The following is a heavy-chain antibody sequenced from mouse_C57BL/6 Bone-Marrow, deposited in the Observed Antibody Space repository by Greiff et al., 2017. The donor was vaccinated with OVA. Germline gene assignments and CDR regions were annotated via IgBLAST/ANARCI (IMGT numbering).Heavy chain of an antibody. J-gene: IGHJ3*01. CDR3: ARSPLYGPAWFAY. D-gene: IGHD1-1*02. Sequence: QVHVKQPGAELVKPGASVKMSCKASGYTFTSYWITWVKQRPGQGLEWIGDIYPGSGSTNYNEKFKSKATLTVDTSSSTAYMQLSSLTYEDSAVYYCARSPLYGPAWFAYWGQGTLVTVSA. CDR1: GYTFTSYW. CDR2: IYPGSGST. V-gene: IGHV1-55*01.